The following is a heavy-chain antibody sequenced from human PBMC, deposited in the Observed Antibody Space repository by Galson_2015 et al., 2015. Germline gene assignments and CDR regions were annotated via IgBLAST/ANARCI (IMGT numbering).Heavy chain of an antibody. CDR2: INAGNGNT. V-gene: IGHV1-3*01. J-gene: IGHJ3*02. D-gene: IGHD1-14*01. Sequence: SVKVSCKASGYTFTSYAMHWVRQAPGQRLEWMGWINAGNGNTKYSQKFQGRVTITRDTSASTAYMELSSLRSEDTAVYYCARDSPVFPRAFDIWGQGTMVTVSS. CDR1: GYTFTSYA. CDR3: ARDSPVFPRAFDI.